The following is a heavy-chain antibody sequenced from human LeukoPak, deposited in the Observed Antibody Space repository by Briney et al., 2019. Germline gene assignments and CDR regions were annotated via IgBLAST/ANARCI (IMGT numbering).Heavy chain of an antibody. CDR3: AKDISSSWYSWYFDL. D-gene: IGHD6-13*01. CDR2: IRYDGSNK. V-gene: IGHV3-30*02. Sequence: GGSLRLSCAASGFTFSSYGMHWVRQAPGKGLEWVAFIRYDGSNKYYADSVKGRFTISRDNSKNTLYLQMNSLRAEDTAVYYCAKDISSSWYSWYFDLWGRGTLVTVSS. J-gene: IGHJ2*01. CDR1: GFTFSSYG.